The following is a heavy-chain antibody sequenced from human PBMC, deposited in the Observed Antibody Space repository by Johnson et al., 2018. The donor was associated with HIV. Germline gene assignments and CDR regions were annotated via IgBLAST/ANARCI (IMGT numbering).Heavy chain of an antibody. CDR1: GFTFSSYA. D-gene: IGHD1-26*01. Sequence: QVQLVESGGGVVQPGRSLRLSCAASGFTFSSYAMHWVRQAPGKGLEWVAVISYDGSNKYYADSVKGRFTISREDSKNTVYLQMNGLKIEDTAVYYCTTATPGGRGAFDIWGRGTIVTISS. CDR2: ISYDGSNK. J-gene: IGHJ3*02. V-gene: IGHV3-30-3*01. CDR3: TTATPGGRGAFDI.